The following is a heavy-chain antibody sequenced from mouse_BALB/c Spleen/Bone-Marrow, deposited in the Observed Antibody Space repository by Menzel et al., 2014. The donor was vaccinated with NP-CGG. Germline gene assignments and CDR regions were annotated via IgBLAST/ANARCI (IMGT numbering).Heavy chain of an antibody. D-gene: IGHD1-1*01. J-gene: IGHJ3*01. CDR1: GYTFTSYV. Sequence: EVQLQQSGHELVKPGASVKMSCKASGYTFTSYVMHWVKQTPGQGLEWIGYIIPYNDGTNYNEKFKGKATLTSDKSSSTAYMKLSSLTSEDSAVYYCARPYYYGSSGDSWFAYWGQGTLVTVSA. CDR3: ARPYYYGSSGDSWFAY. V-gene: IGHV1-14*01. CDR2: IIPYNDGT.